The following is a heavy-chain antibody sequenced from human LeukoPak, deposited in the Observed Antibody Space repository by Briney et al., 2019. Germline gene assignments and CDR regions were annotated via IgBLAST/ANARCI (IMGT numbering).Heavy chain of an antibody. V-gene: IGHV3-23*01. CDR2: IASDGFMA. CDR3: AKDLFLFFGDT. D-gene: IGHD3/OR15-3a*01. J-gene: IGHJ5*02. Sequence: GGSLRLSCAASGFTFTSYPMNWVRQAPGKGLEWVATIASDGFMAYYADSLKGRFVISRDNSQQTIYLQMNSLRADDTAVYYRAKDLFLFFGDTRGQGTLVTVSS. CDR1: GFTFTSYP.